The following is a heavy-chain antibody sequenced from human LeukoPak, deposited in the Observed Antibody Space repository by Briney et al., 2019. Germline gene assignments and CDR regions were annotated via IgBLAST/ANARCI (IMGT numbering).Heavy chain of an antibody. Sequence: GGSLRLSCAASGFTFSSYWMSWVRQAPGKGLEWVANIKRDGSEKYYVDSVKGRLTISRDNAENSLYLQMNSLRAEDTAVYYCARARDYGSGRANAFAIGGQGTMVTVSS. CDR3: ARARDYGSGRANAFAI. CDR2: IKRDGSEK. CDR1: GFTFSSYW. J-gene: IGHJ3*02. V-gene: IGHV3-7*05. D-gene: IGHD3-10*01.